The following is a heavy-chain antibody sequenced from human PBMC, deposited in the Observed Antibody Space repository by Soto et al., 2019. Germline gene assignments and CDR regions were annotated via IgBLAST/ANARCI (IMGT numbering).Heavy chain of an antibody. CDR3: AKGCADDGKCFLLDY. D-gene: IGHD2-15*01. CDR2: ISFDGNNL. J-gene: IGHJ4*02. Sequence: QVQLVESGGGLVQPGGSLRLSCAASGFTFSNSSMHWVRQAPGKGLEWVSYISFDGNNLYYPDSVRGRFTISRDNYKNTMSMQLISLRAEDTAVYDCAKGCADDGKCFLLDYWGQGVLVSVSS. V-gene: IGHV3-30*04. CDR1: GFTFSNSS.